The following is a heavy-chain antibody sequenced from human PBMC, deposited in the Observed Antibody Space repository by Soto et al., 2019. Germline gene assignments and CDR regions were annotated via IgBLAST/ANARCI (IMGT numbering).Heavy chain of an antibody. J-gene: IGHJ4*02. Sequence: EVQLVESGGDLVKPGRSLTLSCTTSGFTFGDYAMSWVRRAPGKGLEWISFIRSQRYGGTPEYAASVRGRFSLSRDDSKGIAYLHMNSLKTEDSAVYYCTRLPRHPRPPFDYWGQGTLVTVSS. V-gene: IGHV3-49*04. CDR3: TRLPRHPRPPFDY. CDR1: GFTFGDYA. CDR2: IRSQRYGGTP.